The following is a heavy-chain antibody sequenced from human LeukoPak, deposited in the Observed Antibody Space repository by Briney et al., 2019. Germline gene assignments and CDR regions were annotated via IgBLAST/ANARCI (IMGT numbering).Heavy chain of an antibody. D-gene: IGHD6-13*01. Sequence: PSETLSLTCAVYGGSFSGYYWSWIRQPPGKGLEWIGSIYYSGSTYYNPSLKSRVTISVDTSKNQFSLKLSSVTAADTAVYYCAREYRIAAAGLLLFDYWGQGTLVTVSS. CDR2: IYYSGST. J-gene: IGHJ4*02. CDR3: AREYRIAAAGLLLFDY. V-gene: IGHV4-34*01. CDR1: GGSFSGYY.